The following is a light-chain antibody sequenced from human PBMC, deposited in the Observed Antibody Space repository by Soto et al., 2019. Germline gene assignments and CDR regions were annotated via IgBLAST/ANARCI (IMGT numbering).Light chain of an antibody. J-gene: IGKJ2*01. CDR3: QQYKSSCHT. Sequence: DIQMTQSPSTLSASVGDRVTITCRASQSISSWLAWYQQKPGEAPNLLIYKASSLESGVPSRFSGSGSGTEFTLTISSLQPDDFATYYCQQYKSSCHTFGQGTKLEI. V-gene: IGKV1-5*03. CDR1: QSISSW. CDR2: KAS.